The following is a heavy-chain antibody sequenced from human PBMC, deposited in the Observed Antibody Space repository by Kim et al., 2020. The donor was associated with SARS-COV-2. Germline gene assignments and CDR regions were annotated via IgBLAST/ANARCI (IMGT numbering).Heavy chain of an antibody. V-gene: IGHV3-23*01. CDR2: IRCDGRRT. J-gene: IGHJ4*02. CDR1: GYTFSSYA. D-gene: IGHD3-10*02. CDR3: AKVSCSDYLFSLGAFDY. Sequence: GGSLRLSCAASGYTFSSYAMSWVRQAPGKGLEWVAAIRCDGRRTYYADSVKGRFTISRDNSKSTLYLQMNSLRAEDTDVYYCAKVSCSDYLFSLGAFDYWGQGTLVTVSS.